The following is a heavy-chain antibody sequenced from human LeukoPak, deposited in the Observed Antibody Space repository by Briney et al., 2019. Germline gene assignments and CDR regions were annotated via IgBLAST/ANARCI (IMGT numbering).Heavy chain of an antibody. CDR3: ARDPVTAGYYYGMDV. D-gene: IGHD2-21*02. J-gene: IGHJ6*02. Sequence: PSETLSLTCTVSGGSISSYYWSWIRQPPGGGLEWIGYIYYSGSSNYNPSLKSRVTISVDTSKNQLSLNLTSVTAADTAVYYCARDPVTAGYYYGMDVWGQGTTVTVSS. CDR1: GGSISSYY. CDR2: IYYSGSS. V-gene: IGHV4-59*01.